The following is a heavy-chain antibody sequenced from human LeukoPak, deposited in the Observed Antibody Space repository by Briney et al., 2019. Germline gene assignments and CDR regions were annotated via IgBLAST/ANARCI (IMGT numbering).Heavy chain of an antibody. Sequence: GGSLRLSCAASGFTFSSYWMHWVRQAPGKGLVWVSRINSDGSSTSYADSVKGRFTISRDNAKNTLYLQMNSLRAEDTAVYYCARPQPGSAWDAFDLWGQGTMVTVSS. V-gene: IGHV3-74*01. CDR3: ARPQPGSAWDAFDL. J-gene: IGHJ3*01. CDR1: GFTFSSYW. D-gene: IGHD2-2*01. CDR2: INSDGSST.